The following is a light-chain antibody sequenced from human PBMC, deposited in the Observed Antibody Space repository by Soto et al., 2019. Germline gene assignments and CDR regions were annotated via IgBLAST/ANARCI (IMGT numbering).Light chain of an antibody. V-gene: IGKV3-15*01. J-gene: IGKJ1*01. Sequence: EIVMTQSPATLSVSPGERATLSCRASQSVSSNLAWYQQKPGQAPRLLIYGASTRATGIPARVSGSWSGTEFTLTISSLHSEDFAVYYCQQYNNWWTFGQGTKVEIK. CDR3: QQYNNWWT. CDR2: GAS. CDR1: QSVSSN.